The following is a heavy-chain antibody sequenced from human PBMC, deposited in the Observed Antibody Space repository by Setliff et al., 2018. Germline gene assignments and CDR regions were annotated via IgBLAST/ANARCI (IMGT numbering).Heavy chain of an antibody. CDR3: ARGRPIGGFDF. D-gene: IGHD3-16*01. CDR2: IYDGQIT. Sequence: KPSETLSLTCSVSDDSISLYYWTWIRQPPGKGLEWIGYIYDGQITNYNPSLKSRVTISLDTPKNQFSLTLGSMTAADTAVYYCARGRPIGGFDFWGQGALVTVSS. CDR1: DDSISLYY. J-gene: IGHJ5*01. V-gene: IGHV4-59*01.